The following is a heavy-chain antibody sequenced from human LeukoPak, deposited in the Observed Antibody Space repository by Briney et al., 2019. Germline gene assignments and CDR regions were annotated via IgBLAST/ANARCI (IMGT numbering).Heavy chain of an antibody. J-gene: IGHJ4*02. D-gene: IGHD6-19*01. V-gene: IGHV3-48*02. CDR3: ARWGSSGWNHY. Sequence: GGSLRLSCAVSGFTFSSYSMNWVRQAPGKGLEWVSYISDSSSTIYYAESVKGRFTISRDNAKNSLYLQMNNLRDEDTAVYYCARWGSSGWNHYWGQGTLVTISS. CDR2: ISDSSSTI. CDR1: GFTFSSYS.